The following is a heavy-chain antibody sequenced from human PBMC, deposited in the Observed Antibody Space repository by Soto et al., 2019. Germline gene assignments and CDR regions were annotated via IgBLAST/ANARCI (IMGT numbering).Heavy chain of an antibody. J-gene: IGHJ5*02. D-gene: IGHD1-7*01. Sequence: QVQLVQSGAEVKKPGASVKVSCRASGYVFTTYDINWVRQAPGQGLEWMGWTNPHSGDTVYAQKFPGRVTLTTNSSISTAYMELSSLRSDDTAVYYCARAEAWNYIYWFDPWGQGTPVTVAS. CDR2: TNPHSGDT. V-gene: IGHV1-8*01. CDR3: ARAEAWNYIYWFDP. CDR1: GYVFTTYD.